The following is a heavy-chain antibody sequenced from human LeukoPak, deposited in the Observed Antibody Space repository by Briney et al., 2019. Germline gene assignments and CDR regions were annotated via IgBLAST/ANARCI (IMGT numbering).Heavy chain of an antibody. J-gene: IGHJ6*03. V-gene: IGHV1-18*01. CDR2: ISAYNGNT. Sequence: AAVTVSCKASGYTFTSYGISWLRQAPGQGLEWMGWISAYNGNTNYAQKLQGRVTMTTDTSTSTAYMELRSLRSDDTAVYYCARVPFHCSSTSCYIDCCYMDVWGKGTTVTVSS. CDR3: ARVPFHCSSTSCYIDCCYMDV. D-gene: IGHD2-2*02. CDR1: GYTFTSYG.